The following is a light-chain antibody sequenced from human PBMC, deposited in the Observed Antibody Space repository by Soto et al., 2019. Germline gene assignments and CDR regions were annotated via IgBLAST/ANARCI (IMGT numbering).Light chain of an antibody. CDR1: QSVSTS. V-gene: IGKV3-11*01. Sequence: EIVFTQSPSTLSLSPGERATLSCRASQSVSTSLAWYQQKPGQAPRLLIYDASKRATGIPARFSGSGSGTDFTLTISSLEPEDFAVYYCQQRSNWLFSFGPGTKVDIK. CDR3: QQRSNWLFS. CDR2: DAS. J-gene: IGKJ3*01.